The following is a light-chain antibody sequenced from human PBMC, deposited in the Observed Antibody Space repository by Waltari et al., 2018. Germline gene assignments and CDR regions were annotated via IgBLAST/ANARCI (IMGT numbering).Light chain of an antibody. Sequence: QSALTQPASVSGSPGQSITISCTGTNNDIGYYNFVSWYQRHPGKAPKLIIFDVTRWSSGVSHRFSGSKSGNTASLTISGLQPEDEADYFCASYTSTNTVVFGGGTRVTVL. CDR1: NNDIGYYNF. CDR2: DVT. CDR3: ASYTSTNTVV. J-gene: IGLJ2*01. V-gene: IGLV2-14*01.